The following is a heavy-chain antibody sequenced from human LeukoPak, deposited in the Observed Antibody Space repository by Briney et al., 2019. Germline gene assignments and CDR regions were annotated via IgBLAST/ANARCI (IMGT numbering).Heavy chain of an antibody. J-gene: IGHJ4*02. V-gene: IGHV4-34*01. CDR2: INHSGST. Sequence: SETLSLTCAVSGGSFSGYYWSWIRQPPGKGLEWIGEINHSGSTNYNPSLKSRVTISVDTSKNQFSLKLSSVTAADTAVYYCARLSRSWYKYYFDYWGQGTLVTVSS. CDR1: GGSFSGYY. D-gene: IGHD6-13*01. CDR3: ARLSRSWYKYYFDY.